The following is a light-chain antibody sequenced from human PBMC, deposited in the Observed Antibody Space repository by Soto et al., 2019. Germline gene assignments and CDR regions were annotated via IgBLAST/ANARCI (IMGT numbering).Light chain of an antibody. V-gene: IGLV1-44*01. CDR3: AAWDDSLNGPV. J-gene: IGLJ7*01. CDR2: STN. Sequence: QLVLTQPPSASGTPGQGVTISCSGSSSNIGSNIVNWYQQLPGTAPKVLIYSTNQRPSGVPDRFSGSKSGTSASLAISGLQSEDEADYYCAAWDDSLNGPVFGGGTQLTVL. CDR1: SSNIGSNI.